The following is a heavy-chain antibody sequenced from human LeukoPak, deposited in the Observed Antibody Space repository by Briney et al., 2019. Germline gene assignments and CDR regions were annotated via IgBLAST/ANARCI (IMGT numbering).Heavy chain of an antibody. V-gene: IGHV3-7*05. CDR1: GLSFSSYW. Sequence: SGGSLRLSCAASGLSFSSYWMSWVRQAPGKGLEWVAYIKQDESEKYYVDSVKGRFTISRDNAKNSLYLEMSSLRAEDTAVYYCARLYYYDSSPPFDAFDIWGQGTMVTVSS. D-gene: IGHD3-22*01. CDR2: IKQDESEK. CDR3: ARLYYYDSSPPFDAFDI. J-gene: IGHJ3*02.